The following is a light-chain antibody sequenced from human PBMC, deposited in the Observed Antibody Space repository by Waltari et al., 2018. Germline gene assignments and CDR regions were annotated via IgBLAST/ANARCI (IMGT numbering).Light chain of an antibody. V-gene: IGLV1-47*01. J-gene: IGLJ3*02. CDR3: AVWDDDVNSWV. CDR1: NSNIGRNY. Sequence: QSALTQPPSASGTPGPGVTISCSGSNSNIGRNYVYWYQQVSGAAPKLLILKNDQRPSGVPDRFSGNRSGASASLAISGLRSEDEADYYCAVWDDDVNSWVFGGGTKLTVL. CDR2: KND.